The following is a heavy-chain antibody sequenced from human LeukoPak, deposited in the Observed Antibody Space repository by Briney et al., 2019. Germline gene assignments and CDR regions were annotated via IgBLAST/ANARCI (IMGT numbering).Heavy chain of an antibody. CDR2: ISGSGGTT. V-gene: IGHV3-23*01. Sequence: PGGSLRLSCAASGFTFSSYAMSWVRQAPGKGLERVSAISGSGGTTYYADSVKGRFTISRDNSKNTLYVQMNSLRAEDTAVYYCAKDTQHTAPTRFDPWGQGTLVTVSS. J-gene: IGHJ5*02. CDR3: AKDTQHTAPTRFDP. CDR1: GFTFSSYA. D-gene: IGHD2-21*01.